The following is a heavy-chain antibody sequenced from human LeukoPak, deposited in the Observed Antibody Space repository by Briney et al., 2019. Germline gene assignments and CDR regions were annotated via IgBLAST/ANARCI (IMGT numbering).Heavy chain of an antibody. J-gene: IGHJ3*02. CDR1: GFTFSSYA. D-gene: IGHD4-17*01. V-gene: IGHV3-30-3*01. CDR2: ISYDGSNK. CDR3: ARSKGGPTVTTFWAFDI. Sequence: PGGSLRLSCAASGFTFSSYAMHWVRQAPGKGLEWVAVISYDGSNKYYADSVKGRFTISRDNSKNTLYLQMNSLRAEDTAVYYCARSKGGPTVTTFWAFDIWGQGTMVTVSS.